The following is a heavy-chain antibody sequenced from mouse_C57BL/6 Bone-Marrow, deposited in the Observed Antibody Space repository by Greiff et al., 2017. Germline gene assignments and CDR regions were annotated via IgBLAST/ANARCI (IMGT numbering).Heavy chain of an antibody. D-gene: IGHD1-1*01. V-gene: IGHV1-55*01. Sequence: QVQLQQPGAELVKPGASVKMSCKASGYTFTSYWITWVKQRPGQGLEWIGDIYPGSGSTNYNEKFKSKATLTVDTSSSTAYMQLSSLTSEDSAVYYCARKIDYGSSPDYWGQGTTLTVSS. J-gene: IGHJ2*01. CDR2: IYPGSGST. CDR1: GYTFTSYW. CDR3: ARKIDYGSSPDY.